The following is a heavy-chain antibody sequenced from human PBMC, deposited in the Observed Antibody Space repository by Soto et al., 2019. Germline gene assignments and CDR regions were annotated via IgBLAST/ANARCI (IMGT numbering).Heavy chain of an antibody. CDR1: GFTFSSYA. J-gene: IGHJ4*02. Sequence: EVQLLESGGGLVQPGGSLRLSCAASGFTFSSYAMNWVRQAPGKGLEWVSTISGGGANTYYADSVKGRFTISRDNSRNTLSLQMNSLRAEDSAVYYCSKDSSFYASGSYGRHWGQGTLVTVSS. D-gene: IGHD3-10*01. CDR3: SKDSSFYASGSYGRH. V-gene: IGHV3-23*01. CDR2: ISGGGANT.